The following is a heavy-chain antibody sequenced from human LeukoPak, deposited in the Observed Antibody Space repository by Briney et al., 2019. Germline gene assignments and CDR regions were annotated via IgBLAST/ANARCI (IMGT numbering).Heavy chain of an antibody. D-gene: IGHD3-10*01. Sequence: ASVNVSCKASGYSFTSYGIRWVRQASGQGLEWMGWVSAYNGNTNYAQKLQGRVTMTTDTSTSTAYMELRSLRSDDTAVYYCARVRGNFDYWGQGTLVTVSS. V-gene: IGHV1-18*04. CDR2: VSAYNGNT. CDR1: GYSFTSYG. CDR3: ARVRGNFDY. J-gene: IGHJ4*02.